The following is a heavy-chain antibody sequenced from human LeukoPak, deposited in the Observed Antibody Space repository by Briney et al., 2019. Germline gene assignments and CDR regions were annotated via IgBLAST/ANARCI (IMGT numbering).Heavy chain of an antibody. Sequence: SETLSLTCTVSGGSISGYYWSWIRQPPGKGLEWIGYIYYSGITNYNPSLKSRVTISLDTSKSQFSLKLASVTAADTAVYYCAGHGYCGAECYTYFDSWGQGTLVSVSS. D-gene: IGHD2-21*01. V-gene: IGHV4-59*08. J-gene: IGHJ4*02. CDR3: AGHGYCGAECYTYFDS. CDR1: GGSISGYY. CDR2: IYYSGIT.